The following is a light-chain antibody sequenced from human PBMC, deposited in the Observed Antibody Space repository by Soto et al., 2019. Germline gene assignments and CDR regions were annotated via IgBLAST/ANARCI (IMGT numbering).Light chain of an antibody. CDR2: AAS. J-gene: IGKJ2*02. CDR3: QQSYSTPWT. Sequence: DIQMTQSPSSLSASVEDRVIITCRASQSISNHLNWYQQKPGKAPKLLIYAASSLQSGVPSRFSGSGSGTDFTLTISSLQPEDFATYYCQQSYSTPWTFGQGTKLEIK. V-gene: IGKV1-39*01. CDR1: QSISNH.